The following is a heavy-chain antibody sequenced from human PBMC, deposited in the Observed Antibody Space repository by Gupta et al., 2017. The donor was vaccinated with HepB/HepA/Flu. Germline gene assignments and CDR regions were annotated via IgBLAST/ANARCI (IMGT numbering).Heavy chain of an antibody. J-gene: IGHJ2*01. CDR2: FSYSGII. CDR3: ARAGGISVGLWYLEL. CDR1: GDSVSGYS. Sequence: QVQLQESGPGLLKPSETLSLNCTVSGDSVSGYSWSWIRQPPGKGLEYIGDFSYSGIIDYNSSLKSRVTISEDTSKNQFSLTLRSVTAADTAVYYCARAGGISVGLWYLELWGRGTLVTVSS. V-gene: IGHV4-59*02. D-gene: IGHD3-16*01.